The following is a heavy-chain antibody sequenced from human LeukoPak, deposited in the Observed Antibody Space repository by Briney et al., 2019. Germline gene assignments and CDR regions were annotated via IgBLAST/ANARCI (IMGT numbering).Heavy chain of an antibody. V-gene: IGHV1-46*01. J-gene: IGHJ4*02. CDR1: GYTFTIYY. Sequence: ASVTVSFTASGYTFTIYYMHWVRQAPGQGLEWRGIINPSGGSTSYAQKYQGRVTMTRDTSTSTVYMELSSLRSEDTAVYYCARSLLGGSYYLNYWGQGTLVTVSS. CDR2: INPSGGST. CDR3: ARSLLGGSYYLNY. D-gene: IGHD1-26*01.